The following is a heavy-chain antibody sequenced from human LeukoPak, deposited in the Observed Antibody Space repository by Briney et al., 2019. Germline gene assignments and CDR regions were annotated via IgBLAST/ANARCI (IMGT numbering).Heavy chain of an antibody. CDR1: GFKFKNYW. J-gene: IGHJ4*02. Sequence: GGSLRLSCIVSGFKFKNYWMSWVRQAPGKGLEWVANINEDGREKYYVDSVKGRFTISRDNAKNSLYLQMNSLRAEDTALYYCARDIGDSWGQGTLVTVSS. D-gene: IGHD1-26*01. V-gene: IGHV3-7*01. CDR2: INEDGREK. CDR3: ARDIGDS.